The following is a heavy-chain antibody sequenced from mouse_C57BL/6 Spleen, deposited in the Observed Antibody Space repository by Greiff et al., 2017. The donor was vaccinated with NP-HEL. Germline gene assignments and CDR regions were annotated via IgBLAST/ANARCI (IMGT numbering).Heavy chain of an antibody. Sequence: QVQLQQPGAELVKPGASVKLSCKASGYTFTSYWMQWVKQRPGQGLEWIGEIDPSDSYTNYNQKFKGKATLTVETSSSTAYMQLSSLTSEDSAVYYCARGHYGNYDYAMDYWGQGTSVTVSS. J-gene: IGHJ4*01. V-gene: IGHV1-50*01. CDR1: GYTFTSYW. CDR3: ARGHYGNYDYAMDY. D-gene: IGHD2-1*01. CDR2: IDPSDSYT.